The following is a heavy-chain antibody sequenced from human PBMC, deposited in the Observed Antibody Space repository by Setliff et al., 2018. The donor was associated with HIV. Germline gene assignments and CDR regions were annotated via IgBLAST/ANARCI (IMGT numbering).Heavy chain of an antibody. J-gene: IGHJ4*02. D-gene: IGHD3-3*01. V-gene: IGHV3-30*04. CDR1: GFTFSSYA. Sequence: SLRLSCAASGFTFSSYAMHWVRQAPGKGLEWVAVISYDGINKYYADSVKGRFTISRDNSKNTLYLQMNSLRAEDTAVYYCARERLRFLEWLPLDNWGQGTLVTVSS. CDR3: ARERLRFLEWLPLDN. CDR2: ISYDGINK.